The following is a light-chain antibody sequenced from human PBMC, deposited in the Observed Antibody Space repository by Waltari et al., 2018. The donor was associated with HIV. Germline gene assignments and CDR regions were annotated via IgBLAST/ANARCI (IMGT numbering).Light chain of an antibody. CDR3: YSTDSSGYPL. Sequence: SYELTQPPSVSVSPGQAARITCSGDALPNKSAYWYQQKSGQAPVLVIYEDSERPSGIAERFSGSSSGTMATLTISGAQVEDEADYYCYSTDSSGYPLFGGGTKLTVL. CDR2: EDS. J-gene: IGLJ2*01. V-gene: IGLV3-10*01. CDR1: ALPNKS.